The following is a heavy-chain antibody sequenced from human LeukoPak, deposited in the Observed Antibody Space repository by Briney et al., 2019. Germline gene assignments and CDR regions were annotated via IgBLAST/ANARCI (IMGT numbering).Heavy chain of an antibody. V-gene: IGHV3-13*01. CDR3: AKDRRWLQLNY. Sequence: GGSLRLSCAASGFTFSSYDMHWVRQPAGKGLEWVSAIGTAGDTYYPGSVKGRFTISRENGKNSLYLQMNSLRAGDTAVYYCAKDRRWLQLNYWGQGTLVTVSS. CDR2: IGTAGDT. CDR1: GFTFSSYD. J-gene: IGHJ4*02. D-gene: IGHD5-24*01.